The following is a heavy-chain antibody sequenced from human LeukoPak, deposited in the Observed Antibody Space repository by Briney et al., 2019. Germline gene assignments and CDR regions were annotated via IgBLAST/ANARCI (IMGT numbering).Heavy chain of an antibody. Sequence: SQTLSLTCTVSGGSMSSGGYCWSWIRQHPGKGLEWIGYIYYSGSTYYNPSLKSRVTISVDTSKNHFSLKLSSVTAADTAVYYCARESHDGIFIDPSGQGTLVTVSS. CDR1: GGSMSSGGYC. D-gene: IGHD2-21*01. CDR2: IYYSGST. J-gene: IGHJ5*02. CDR3: ARESHDGIFIDP. V-gene: IGHV4-31*03.